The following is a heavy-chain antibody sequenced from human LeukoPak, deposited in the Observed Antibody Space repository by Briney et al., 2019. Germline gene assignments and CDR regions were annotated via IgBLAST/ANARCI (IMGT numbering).Heavy chain of an antibody. CDR2: IYDSGST. CDR3: ARESVPYDSSGYYFGYFDY. D-gene: IGHD3-22*01. V-gene: IGHV4-39*07. J-gene: IGHJ4*02. CDR1: GGSTRSSYYY. Sequence: SETLSLTCTVSGGSTRSSYYYWGWIRQPPGKGLEWIGSIYDSGSTYYNPSLKSRVTISVDRSKNQFSLKLSSVTAADTAVYYCARESVPYDSSGYYFGYFDYWGQGTLVTVSS.